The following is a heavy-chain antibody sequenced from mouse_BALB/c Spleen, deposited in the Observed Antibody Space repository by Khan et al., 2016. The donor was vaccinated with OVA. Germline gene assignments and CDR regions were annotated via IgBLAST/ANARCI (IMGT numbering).Heavy chain of an antibody. CDR2: IWGDGST. V-gene: IGHV2-6-7*01. J-gene: IGHJ4*01. Sequence: QVQLKQSGPGLVAPSQSLSITCTVSGFSLTGYGVNWLRQPPGKGLEWLGMIWGDGSTDYNSALKSRLSISKDNSKSQVFLKMNSMQTDDTARYYCATEIYYDYAYYFAMDYWGQGTSVTVSS. D-gene: IGHD2-4*01. CDR1: GFSLTGYG. CDR3: ATEIYYDYAYYFAMDY.